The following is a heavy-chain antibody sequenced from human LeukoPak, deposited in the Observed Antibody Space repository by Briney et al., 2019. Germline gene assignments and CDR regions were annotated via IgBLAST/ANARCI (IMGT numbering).Heavy chain of an antibody. CDR1: GFSFFNYG. D-gene: IGHD6-13*01. CDR3: AKVVQYTASTGTGLSS. Sequence: PGGSLRLSCAASGFSFFNYGMHGVRQAPGKGLDWGAVIWNDGSYKCYADTVQGRFTIPRHNPKNNLYLQMNSLRAEDTAIYYCAKVVQYTASTGTGLSSWGQGSLVTVSS. CDR2: IWNDGSYK. V-gene: IGHV3-33*06. J-gene: IGHJ5*02.